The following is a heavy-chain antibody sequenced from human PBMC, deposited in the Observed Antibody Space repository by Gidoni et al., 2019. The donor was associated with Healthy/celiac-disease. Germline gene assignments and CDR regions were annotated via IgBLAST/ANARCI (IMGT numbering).Heavy chain of an antibody. CDR2: LYYSGST. V-gene: IGHV4-59*01. CDR3: ARDPLTYGYFDL. CDR1: GGSISSYY. Sequence: QVQLQESGPGLVKPSETLSLTCTVSGGSISSYYWSWIRQPPGKGLEWIGYLYYSGSTNYNPSLKSRVTISVDTSKNQFSLKLSSVTAADTAVYYCARDPLTYGYFDLWGRGTLVTVSS. J-gene: IGHJ2*01.